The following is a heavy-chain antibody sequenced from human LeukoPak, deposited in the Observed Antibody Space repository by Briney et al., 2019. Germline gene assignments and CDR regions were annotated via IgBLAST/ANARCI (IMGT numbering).Heavy chain of an antibody. J-gene: IGHJ4*02. CDR2: IYIGGDT. D-gene: IGHD6-13*01. CDR1: GFTVSSNY. Sequence: PGGSLRLSCAASGFTVSSNYMNWVRQAPGKGLEWVSIIYIGGDTYYADSVKGRFTISRDNSKNTLYLQMNSLRAEDTAVYYCTRGPGSTWYSDYWGQGTLVTVSS. CDR3: TRGPGSTWYSDY. V-gene: IGHV3-66*02.